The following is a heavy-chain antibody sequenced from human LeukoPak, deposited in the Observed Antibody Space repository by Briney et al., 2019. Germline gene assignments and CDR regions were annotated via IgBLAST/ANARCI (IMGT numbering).Heavy chain of an antibody. J-gene: IGHJ3*02. CDR1: GFTFSIAW. CDR3: TRDNYDSSGSLDAFDI. CDR2: IKTKTDGGTT. V-gene: IGHV3-15*01. Sequence: PGGSLRLSCAASGFTFSIAWMSWVRQAPGKGLEWVGRIKTKTDGGTTEYAASVKGRFTISRDDSKSIAYLQMNGLKTEDTAVYYCTRDNYDSSGSLDAFDIWGQGTMVTVSS. D-gene: IGHD3-22*01.